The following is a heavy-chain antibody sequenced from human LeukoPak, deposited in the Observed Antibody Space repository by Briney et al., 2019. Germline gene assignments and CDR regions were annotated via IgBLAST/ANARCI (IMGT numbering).Heavy chain of an antibody. CDR2: IYYSGST. Sequence: SETLSLTCTVSGGSISSYYWSWIRQPPGQGLEWIGYIYYSGSTNYNPSLKSRVTISVDTSKNQFSLKLSSVTAADTAVYYCARGCGDWLSNGGYYFDYWGQGTLVTVSS. CDR3: ARGCGDWLSNGGYYFDY. CDR1: GGSISSYY. J-gene: IGHJ4*02. D-gene: IGHD3/OR15-3a*01. V-gene: IGHV4-59*01.